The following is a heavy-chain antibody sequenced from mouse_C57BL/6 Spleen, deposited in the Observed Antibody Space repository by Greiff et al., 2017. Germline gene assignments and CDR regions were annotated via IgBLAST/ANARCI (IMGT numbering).Heavy chain of an antibody. CDR2: INYDGSST. CDR1: GFTFSDYY. D-gene: IGHD1-1*01. Sequence: EVQRVESEGGLVQPGSSMKLSCTASGFTFSDYYMAWVRQVPEKGLEWVANINYDGSSTYYLDSLKSRFIISRDNAKNILYLQMSSLKSEDTATYYCARGPIYYYGSSYDWYFDVWGTGTTVTVSS. CDR3: ARGPIYYYGSSYDWYFDV. J-gene: IGHJ1*03. V-gene: IGHV5-16*01.